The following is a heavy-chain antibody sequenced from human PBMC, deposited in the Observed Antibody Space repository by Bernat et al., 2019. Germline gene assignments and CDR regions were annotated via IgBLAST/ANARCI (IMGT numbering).Heavy chain of an antibody. V-gene: IGHV3-15*07. Sequence: EVQLVESGGGSVKPGGSLRLSCAASGFTFSDAWMNWVRQAPGKGLEWVGRIKSKTDGGAIDYAAPVKGRFTISRDNAKNTLYLQMNSLRAEDTAVYYCAREKDGDYGAFDIWGQGTMVTVSS. D-gene: IGHD4-17*01. CDR2: IKSKTDGGAI. CDR3: AREKDGDYGAFDI. J-gene: IGHJ3*02. CDR1: GFTFSDAW.